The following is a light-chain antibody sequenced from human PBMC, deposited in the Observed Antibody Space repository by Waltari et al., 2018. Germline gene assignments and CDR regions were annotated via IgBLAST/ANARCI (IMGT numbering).Light chain of an antibody. V-gene: IGKV1-39*01. J-gene: IGKJ1*01. CDR1: QTITNY. CDR3: QQTYITPRT. CDR2: GAS. Sequence: DIQMTQFPTSLSASVEDRVTITCRASQTITNYLNWYQQKSGKAPRLLFYGASNLQGGVPSRFRGSGSGTDFTLTISNLQPEDFATYYCQQTYITPRTFGQGTKVEIK.